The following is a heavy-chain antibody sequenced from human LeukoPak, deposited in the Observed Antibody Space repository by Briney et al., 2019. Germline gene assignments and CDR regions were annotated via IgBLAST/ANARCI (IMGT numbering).Heavy chain of an antibody. Sequence: ASVKVSCKASGYTFTGYYMYWVRQAPGQGLEWMGWINPNSGGTNYAQKFQGRVTMTRDTSISTAYMELSRLRSDDTAVYYCARDLRAPGYCSSTSCYNPDYWGQGTLVTVSS. D-gene: IGHD2-2*02. CDR3: ARDLRAPGYCSSTSCYNPDY. J-gene: IGHJ4*02. V-gene: IGHV1-2*02. CDR1: GYTFTGYY. CDR2: INPNSGGT.